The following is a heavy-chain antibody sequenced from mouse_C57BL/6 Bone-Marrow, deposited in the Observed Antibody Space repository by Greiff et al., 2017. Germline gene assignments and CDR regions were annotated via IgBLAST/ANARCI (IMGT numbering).Heavy chain of an antibody. Sequence: EVQLQQSGPELVKPGASVKISCKASGYTFTDYYMNWVKQSHGKSLEWIGDINPNNGGTSYNQKFKGKATLTVDKSSSTAYMELRSLTSEDSAVYYCARDDGPYYAMDYWGQGTSVTVSS. D-gene: IGHD2-3*01. V-gene: IGHV1-26*01. CDR1: GYTFTDYY. CDR3: ARDDGPYYAMDY. CDR2: INPNNGGT. J-gene: IGHJ4*01.